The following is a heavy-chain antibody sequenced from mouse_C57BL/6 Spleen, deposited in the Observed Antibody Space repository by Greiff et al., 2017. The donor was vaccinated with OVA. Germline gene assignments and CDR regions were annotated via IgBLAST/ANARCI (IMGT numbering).Heavy chain of an antibody. CDR1: GFTFSDYG. V-gene: IGHV5-17*01. Sequence: EVMLVESGGGLVKPGGSLKLSCAASGFTFSDYGMHWVRQAPEKGLEWVAYISSGSSIIYYADKVKGRFTISRDNAKNTLCLQMTRLRSKYTAMNYCARLDMFAYWGQGTLVTVSA. J-gene: IGHJ3*01. CDR2: ISSGSSII. CDR3: ARLDMFAY.